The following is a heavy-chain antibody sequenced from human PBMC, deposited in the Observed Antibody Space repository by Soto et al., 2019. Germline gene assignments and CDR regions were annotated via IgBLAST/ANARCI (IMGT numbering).Heavy chain of an antibody. D-gene: IGHD1-26*01. J-gene: IGHJ4*02. V-gene: IGHV4-61*01. CDR2: IYYSGST. CDR1: GGSVSSGSYY. CDR3: ARAPQRGSHWYTY. Sequence: PSETLSLTCTVSGGSVSSGSYYWSWIRQPPGKGLEWIGYIYYSGSTNYNPSLKSRVTISVDTSKNQFSLKLSSVTAADTAVYYCARAPQRGSHWYTYWGQGTLVTVSS.